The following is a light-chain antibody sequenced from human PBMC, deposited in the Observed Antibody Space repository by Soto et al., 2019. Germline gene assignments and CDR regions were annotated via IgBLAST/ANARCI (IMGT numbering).Light chain of an antibody. CDR2: EVT. CDR3: SSYSTSSTLNYV. Sequence: QSVLTQPASVSGSPGQSITISCTGTSADVGGHNFVSWYQQHPGKAPKLMIYEVTNRPSGVSNRFSGSKSVNTASLTISVLQAEDEADYYCSSYSTSSTLNYVFGTGTKLTVL. CDR1: SADVGGHNF. J-gene: IGLJ1*01. V-gene: IGLV2-14*01.